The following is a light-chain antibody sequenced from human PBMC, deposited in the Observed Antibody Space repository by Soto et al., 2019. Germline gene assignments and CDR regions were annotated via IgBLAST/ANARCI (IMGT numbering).Light chain of an antibody. V-gene: IGLV1-44*01. Sequence: QAVVTQPPSASGTPGQRINISCSGSSSNIGSNSVNWYQQLLGTAPKPLIYSNNQRPSGVPDRFSGSKSVTSASLAISVLQSEDGAEYYCAAWDDSLNGVVFGGGTKLTVL. J-gene: IGLJ2*01. CDR3: AAWDDSLNGVV. CDR1: SSNIGSNS. CDR2: SNN.